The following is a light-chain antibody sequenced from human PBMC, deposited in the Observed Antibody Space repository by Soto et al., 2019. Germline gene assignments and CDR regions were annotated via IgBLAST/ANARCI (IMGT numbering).Light chain of an antibody. J-gene: IGKJ5*01. CDR3: QQYGTSAII. Sequence: EIALTQSPGTLSLSPGERATLSCRASQTLSNSFIAWYQHKPGQAPRLLFYDTSTRATGIPDRYSGSGSGTDFTLTISRLEPEDFAVFFSQQYGTSAIIFGQGTRLEIK. CDR2: DTS. V-gene: IGKV3-20*01. CDR1: QTLSNSF.